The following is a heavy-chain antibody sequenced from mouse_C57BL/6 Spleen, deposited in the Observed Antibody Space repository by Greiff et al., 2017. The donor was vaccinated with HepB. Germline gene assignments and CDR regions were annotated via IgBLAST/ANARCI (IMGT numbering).Heavy chain of an antibody. CDR3: TRRGITTVVPYFDY. D-gene: IGHD1-1*01. CDR2: IYPGNSDT. CDR1: GYTFTSYW. Sequence: VQLQQSGTVLARPGASVKMSCKTSGYTFTSYWMHWVKQRPGQGLEWIGAIYPGNSDTSYNQKFKGKAKLTAVTSASTAYMELSSLTNEDSAVYYCTRRGITTVVPYFDYWGQGTTLTVSS. J-gene: IGHJ2*01. V-gene: IGHV1-5*01.